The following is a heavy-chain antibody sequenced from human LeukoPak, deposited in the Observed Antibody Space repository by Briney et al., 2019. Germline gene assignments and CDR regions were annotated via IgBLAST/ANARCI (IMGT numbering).Heavy chain of an antibody. CDR2: IKQDGSEK. J-gene: IGHJ4*02. V-gene: IGHV3-7*01. CDR1: GFTISSYW. CDR3: ASGRQLGY. Sequence: PGGSLRFSCAASGFTISSYWMSRVRQAPGKGLEWVANIKQDGSEKYYVDSVKGRFTISRDNAKNSLYLQMNSLRAEDTALYYCASGRQLGYWGQGTLVTVSS. D-gene: IGHD3-16*01.